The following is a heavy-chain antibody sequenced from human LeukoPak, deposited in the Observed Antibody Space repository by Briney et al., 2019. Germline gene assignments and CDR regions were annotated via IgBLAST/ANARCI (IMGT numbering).Heavy chain of an antibody. Sequence: SVTVSCKASGGTSNSHATSWVRQAPGQGLEWMGRIIPNLGTTNRAQNFQDRVTLTADKSTNTAYMELTSLTSDDTAVYYCATTNDGGGYQWGDFFDFWGQGTLVTVSS. V-gene: IGHV1-69*04. J-gene: IGHJ4*02. CDR1: GGTSNSHA. D-gene: IGHD3-22*01. CDR2: IIPNLGTT. CDR3: ATTNDGGGYQWGDFFDF.